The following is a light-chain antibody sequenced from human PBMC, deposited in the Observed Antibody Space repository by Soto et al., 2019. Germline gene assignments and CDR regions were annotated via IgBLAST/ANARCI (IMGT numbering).Light chain of an antibody. CDR2: GAS. CDR1: QSVRSN. Sequence: EIVMTQSPATLYVSPGERATLSYRASQSVRSNLGWYQQKPGQAPRPLIYGASTRATGIPARFSGSGSGTEFTLTISSLQSEDFAVYYCQQYNNWPRTFGQGTKVEIK. J-gene: IGKJ1*01. CDR3: QQYNNWPRT. V-gene: IGKV3-15*01.